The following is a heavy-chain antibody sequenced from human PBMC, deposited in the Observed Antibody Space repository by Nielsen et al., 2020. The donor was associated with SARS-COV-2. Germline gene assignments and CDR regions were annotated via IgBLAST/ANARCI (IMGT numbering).Heavy chain of an antibody. V-gene: IGHV3-30*03. CDR1: GFTFSCYC. Sequence: GRSLPLSCAASGFTFSCYCMHCVRQAPGKGLDWVAVISHDGSNTYYADSVKGRFTISRDNSKNTLYLQMNSLRAEDTAVYYCARDGEYYDFWSGYYTHYYGMDVWGQGTTVTVSS. J-gene: IGHJ6*02. D-gene: IGHD3-3*01. CDR3: ARDGEYYDFWSGYYTHYYGMDV. CDR2: ISHDGSNT.